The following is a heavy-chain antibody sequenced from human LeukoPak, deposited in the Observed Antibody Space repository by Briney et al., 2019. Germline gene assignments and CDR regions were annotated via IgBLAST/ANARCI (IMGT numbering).Heavy chain of an antibody. CDR2: IYSGGNT. J-gene: IGHJ4*02. V-gene: IGHV3-66*04. D-gene: IGHD2-8*01. CDR3: ASQKYCTNGICYRKYYFDY. Sequence: GGSLRLSCAASGFTVSSNYMSWVRQAPGKGLEWVSLIYSGGNTYYADSVKGRFTISTDNSKNTLDLQMNSLRAEDTAVYYCASQKYCTNGICYRKYYFDYWGQGTLVTVSS. CDR1: GFTVSSNY.